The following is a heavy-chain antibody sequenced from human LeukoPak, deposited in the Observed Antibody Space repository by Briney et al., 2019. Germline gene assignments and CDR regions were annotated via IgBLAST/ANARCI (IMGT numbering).Heavy chain of an antibody. CDR2: IYSGGST. J-gene: IGHJ4*02. Sequence: PGGSLRLSCAASGFTVSSNYMSWVRQAPGKGLEWVSVIYSGGSTYYADSVKGRFTISRDNSKNTLYLQMNSLRAEDTAVYYCARNDYSNYGGVRFDYWGQGTLVTVSP. V-gene: IGHV3-66*01. CDR1: GFTVSSNY. CDR3: ARNDYSNYGGVRFDY. D-gene: IGHD4-11*01.